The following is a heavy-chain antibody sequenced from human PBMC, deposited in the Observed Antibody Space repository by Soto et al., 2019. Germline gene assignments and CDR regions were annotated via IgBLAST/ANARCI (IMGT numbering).Heavy chain of an antibody. CDR3: ARELMVAGTGNWFDP. CDR2: IIPIFGTA. J-gene: IGHJ5*02. D-gene: IGHD2-15*01. CDR1: GGTFSSYA. V-gene: IGHV1-69*13. Sequence: SVKVSCKASGGTFSSYAISWVRQAPGQGLEWMGGIIPIFGTANYAQKFQGRVTITADESTSTAYMELSSLRSEDTAVYYCARELMVAGTGNWFDPWGQGTLVTVSS.